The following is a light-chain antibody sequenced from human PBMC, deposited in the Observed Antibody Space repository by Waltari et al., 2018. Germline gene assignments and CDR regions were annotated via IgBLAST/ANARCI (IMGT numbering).Light chain of an antibody. CDR1: PIISSW. Sequence: DIQMTQSPSTLSASVGDRVTITCRASPIISSWLAWYQQKPGNAPKLLIYKASSLESGVPARLSGSGSGTEFTLTISSLQPDDFATYYCQQYNSYPWTFGQGTKVEIK. CDR3: QQYNSYPWT. J-gene: IGKJ1*01. CDR2: KAS. V-gene: IGKV1-5*03.